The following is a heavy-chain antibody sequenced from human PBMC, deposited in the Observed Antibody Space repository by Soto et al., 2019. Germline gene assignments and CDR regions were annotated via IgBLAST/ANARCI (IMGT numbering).Heavy chain of an antibody. CDR3: GRDERIAVAGTDT. Sequence: EVQLLESGGGLVQPGGSLRLSCEASGFIFSNYAMTWVRQAAGKGLEWVSSISGPGGSTYYADSVQGRFTISRDNSKNTLFLQMHSLRADDTALYFCGRDERIAVAGTDTWGQGILVTVTS. J-gene: IGHJ5*02. D-gene: IGHD6-19*01. CDR2: ISGPGGST. CDR1: GFIFSNYA. V-gene: IGHV3-23*01.